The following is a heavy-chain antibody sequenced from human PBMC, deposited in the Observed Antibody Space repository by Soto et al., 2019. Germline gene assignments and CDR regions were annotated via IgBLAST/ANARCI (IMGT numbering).Heavy chain of an antibody. J-gene: IGHJ4*02. D-gene: IGHD5-12*01. Sequence: QPGGSLRLSCAASGFTFSSYAMSWVRQAPGKGLEWVSAISGSGGSTYYADSVKGRFTISRDNSKNTLYLQMNSLRAEDTAVYYCANTFLYSGYDYVDYWGQGTLVTVSS. CDR3: ANTFLYSGYDYVDY. CDR1: GFTFSSYA. V-gene: IGHV3-23*01. CDR2: ISGSGGST.